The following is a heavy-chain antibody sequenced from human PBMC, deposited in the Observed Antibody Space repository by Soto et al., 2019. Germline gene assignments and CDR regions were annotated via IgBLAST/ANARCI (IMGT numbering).Heavy chain of an antibody. CDR3: GRLEGLATISYYFDY. D-gene: IGHD3-9*01. CDR1: GSSVSSSSYY. J-gene: IGHJ4*02. V-gene: IGHV4-39*01. CDR2: VYYSGST. Sequence: SETLSLTCTVSGSSVSSSSYYWGWVRPPPGKGLEWIGSVYYSGSTYYNPSLESRVTISVDKSKNQFSLKLMSFSAADTAVYYCGRLEGLATISYYFDYWGQGALVTVSS.